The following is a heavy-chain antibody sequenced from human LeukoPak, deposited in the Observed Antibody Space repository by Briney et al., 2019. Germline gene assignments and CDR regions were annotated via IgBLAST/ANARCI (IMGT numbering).Heavy chain of an antibody. Sequence: RTSLRLSCATSGFTFNNYFMTWVRRAPGKGLEWVSTISGSGDSTYYADFVKGLFTISRDNSRNTLYLQMNSLRADDTAVYYCARYCSGASCYSGLDYWGQGTLVTVSS. CDR3: ARYCSGASCYSGLDY. CDR2: ISGSGDST. CDR1: GFTFNNYF. J-gene: IGHJ4*02. V-gene: IGHV3-23*01. D-gene: IGHD2-2*01.